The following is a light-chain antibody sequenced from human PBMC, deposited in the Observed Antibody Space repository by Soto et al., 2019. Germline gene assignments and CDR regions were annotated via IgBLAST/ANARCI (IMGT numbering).Light chain of an antibody. CDR3: CAYAGSYTYV. J-gene: IGLJ1*01. CDR1: SSDVGDYDY. V-gene: IGLV2-11*01. CDR2: GVS. Sequence: QSALTQPRSVSGSPGQSVTISCTGTSSDVGDYDYVYWYQQHPGKAPKLMIYGVSKRPSGVPDRFSGSKSGNTASLTISGLQAEDEAEYYCCAYAGSYTYVFGTGTKLTVL.